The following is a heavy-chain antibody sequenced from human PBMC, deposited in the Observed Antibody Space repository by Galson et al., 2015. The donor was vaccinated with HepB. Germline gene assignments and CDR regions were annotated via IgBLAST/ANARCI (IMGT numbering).Heavy chain of an antibody. D-gene: IGHD3-3*01. CDR3: ARAGMDDDDVSDAFDV. CDR2: IYPSESDI. J-gene: IGHJ3*01. CDR1: GYTFANYW. V-gene: IGHV5-51*03. Sequence: QSGAEVKKPGESLKISCKGSGYTFANYWIAWVRQMPGKGLDWMGTIYPSESDIRYSPSFRGQVTISADKSITTAYLQWSSLRVSDTAIYYCARAGMDDDDVSDAFDVWSQGTMVTVSS.